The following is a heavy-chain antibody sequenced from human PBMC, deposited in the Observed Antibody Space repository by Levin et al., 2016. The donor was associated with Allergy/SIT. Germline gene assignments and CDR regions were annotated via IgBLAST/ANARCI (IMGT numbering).Heavy chain of an antibody. Sequence: VRQAPGKGLEWVSAISGSGGSTYYADSVKGRFTISRDNSKNTLYLQMNSLRAEDTAVYYCAKSDTGYSSGGFDYWGQGTLVTVSS. CDR2: ISGSGGST. V-gene: IGHV3-23*01. D-gene: IGHD6-19*01. J-gene: IGHJ4*02. CDR3: AKSDTGYSSGGFDY.